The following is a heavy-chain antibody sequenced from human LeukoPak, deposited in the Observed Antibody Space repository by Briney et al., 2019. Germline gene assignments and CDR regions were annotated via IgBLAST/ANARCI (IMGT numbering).Heavy chain of an antibody. CDR2: ISSSGSTT. V-gene: IGHV3-48*03. Sequence: GGSLRLSCAASGFTFSTYEMNWVRQAPGKGLELVSHISSSGSTTYYADSVKGRFTISRDNAKTSLYLQMNSLRAEDTAVYYCASPQYYFDYWGQGTLVTVSS. D-gene: IGHD5-24*01. CDR1: GFTFSTYE. J-gene: IGHJ4*02. CDR3: ASPQYYFDY.